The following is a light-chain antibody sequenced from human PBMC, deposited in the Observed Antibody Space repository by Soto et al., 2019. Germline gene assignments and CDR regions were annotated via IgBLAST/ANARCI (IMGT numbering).Light chain of an antibody. CDR1: QSVSSY. CDR3: QQRSNWPRGLT. V-gene: IGKV3-11*01. Sequence: EIVLTQSPATLSLSPGERATLSCRASQSVSSYLAWYQQKPGQAPRLLIYDASNRATGIPARFSGSGSGTGFPLTIRRLGPEDFAGYYCQQRSNWPRGLTFGGGTKVEIK. J-gene: IGKJ4*01. CDR2: DAS.